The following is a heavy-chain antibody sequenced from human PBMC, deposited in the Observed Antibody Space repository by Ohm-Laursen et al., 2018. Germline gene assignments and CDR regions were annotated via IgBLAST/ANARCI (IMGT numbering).Heavy chain of an antibody. D-gene: IGHD6-13*01. CDR2: INPNSGT. CDR1: GYSFTGYY. CDR3: ARGRGPMTTAGSPTHVLDF. Sequence: ASVKVSCKASGYSFTGYYIHWVRQAPGQGLEWMGWINPNSGTNYAQKFQGRVTMTRDTSISTAYMELSSLRSEDTAVYYCARGRGPMTTAGSPTHVLDFWGQGSLLTVPS. V-gene: IGHV1-2*02. J-gene: IGHJ4*02.